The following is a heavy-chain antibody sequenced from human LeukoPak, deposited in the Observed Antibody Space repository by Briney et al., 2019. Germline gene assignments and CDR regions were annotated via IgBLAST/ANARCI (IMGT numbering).Heavy chain of an antibody. CDR2: ISSSSSYI. CDR3: AREGYCSSTSCPYYYYYGMDV. D-gene: IGHD2-2*01. V-gene: IGHV3-21*01. J-gene: IGHJ6*02. CDR1: GFTFSSYS. Sequence: GGSLRLSCAASGFTFSSYSMNWVRQAPGKGLEWVSSISSSSSYIYYADSVKGQFTISRDNAKNSLYLQMNSLRAEDTAVYYCAREGYCSSTSCPYYYYYGMDVWGQGTTVTVSS.